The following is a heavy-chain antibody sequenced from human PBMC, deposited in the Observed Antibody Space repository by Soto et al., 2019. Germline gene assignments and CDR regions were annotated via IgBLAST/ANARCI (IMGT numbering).Heavy chain of an antibody. V-gene: IGHV4-31*03. CDR2: IHYSGST. CDR1: SGSINNGSYY. Sequence: QVQLQESGPGLVKPSQTLFLTCTVSSGSINNGSYYWSWIRRHPGKGLEWIGYIHYSGSTSYNPSLKSRVTTSIDASKNQFSLHLNSVTAADTAIYYGARGAIYHNWGQGTLVTVSS. J-gene: IGHJ4*02. CDR3: ARGAIYHN. D-gene: IGHD2-2*02.